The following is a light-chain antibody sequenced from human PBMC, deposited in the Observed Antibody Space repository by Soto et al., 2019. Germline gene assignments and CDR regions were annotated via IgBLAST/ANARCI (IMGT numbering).Light chain of an antibody. CDR3: QQYGSSPIS. V-gene: IGKV3-20*01. CDR1: QRISRN. J-gene: IGKJ5*01. Sequence: EIVMTLSPATLSVSQGEGATLSCRASQRISRNLAWYQQKPGQAPRLLIYGASSRATGIPDRFSGSGSGRDFTLTISRLEPEDFAVYYCQQYGSSPISFGQGTRLE. CDR2: GAS.